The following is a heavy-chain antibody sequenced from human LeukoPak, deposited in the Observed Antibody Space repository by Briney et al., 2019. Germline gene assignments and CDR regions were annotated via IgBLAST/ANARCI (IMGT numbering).Heavy chain of an antibody. CDR1: GGSISSSSYY. D-gene: IGHD6-6*01. CDR2: IYCSGST. J-gene: IGHJ4*02. Sequence: SETLSLTCTVSGGSISSSSYYWGWIRQPPGKGLEWIGSIYCSGSTYYNPSLKSRVTISVDTSKNQFSLKLSSVTAADTAVYYCARRYSSSSRGFGEFPYYFDYWGQGTLVTVSS. CDR3: ARRYSSSSRGFGEFPYYFDY. V-gene: IGHV4-39*01.